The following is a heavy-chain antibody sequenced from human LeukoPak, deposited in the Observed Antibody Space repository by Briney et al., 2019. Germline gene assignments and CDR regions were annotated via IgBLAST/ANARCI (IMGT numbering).Heavy chain of an antibody. CDR1: GGSVSSGSYY. V-gene: IGHV4-61*01. CDR2: IYYSGST. CDR3: ASYSSSWPYYFDY. J-gene: IGHJ4*02. Sequence: SETLSLTCTVSGGSVSSGSYYWSWIRQPPGKGLEWIGYIYYSGSTNYNPSLKSRVTISLDTSKNQFSLKLSSVTAADTAVYYCASYSSSWPYYFDYWGQGTLVTVSS. D-gene: IGHD6-13*01.